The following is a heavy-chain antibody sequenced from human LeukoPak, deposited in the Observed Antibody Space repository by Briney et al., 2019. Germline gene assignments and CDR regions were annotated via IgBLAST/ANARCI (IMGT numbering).Heavy chain of an antibody. V-gene: IGHV1-2*02. CDR2: INPNSGGT. CDR1: GYTFTSYG. D-gene: IGHD6-13*01. Sequence: ASVKVSCKASGYTFTSYGISWVRQAPGQGLEWMGWINPNSGGTNYAQKFQGRVTMTRDTSISTAYMELSRLRSDDTAVYNCARGGGIAAAIDYWGQGTLVTVSS. J-gene: IGHJ4*02. CDR3: ARGGGIAAAIDY.